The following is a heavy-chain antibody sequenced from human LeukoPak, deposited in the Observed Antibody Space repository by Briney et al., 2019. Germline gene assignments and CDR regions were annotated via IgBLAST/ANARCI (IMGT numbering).Heavy chain of an antibody. CDR1: GYTFTGCY. CDR3: ARGGWYYFDY. V-gene: IGHV1-46*01. J-gene: IGHJ4*02. Sequence: ASVKVSCKASGYTFTGCYMHWVRQAPGQGLEWMGIINSSGGTTSYAQKFQGRVTMTRDTSTSTVYMELSSLRSEDTAVYYCARGGWYYFDYWGQGTLVTVSS. CDR2: INSSGGTT. D-gene: IGHD6-19*01.